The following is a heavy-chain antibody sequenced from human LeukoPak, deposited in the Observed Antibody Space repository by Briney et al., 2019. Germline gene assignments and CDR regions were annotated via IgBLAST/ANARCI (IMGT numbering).Heavy chain of an antibody. V-gene: IGHV3-7*01. CDR2: IKQDGSEI. Sequence: GGSLRLSCAASGSTFGNYYMSWVRQAPGKGLEWVANIKQDGSEIHYVDSVKGRFTISRDNAKNSLYLQMNSLRADDTAVYFCAREGRDLDYWGQGALVTVSS. CDR3: AREGRDLDY. CDR1: GSTFGNYY. J-gene: IGHJ4*02.